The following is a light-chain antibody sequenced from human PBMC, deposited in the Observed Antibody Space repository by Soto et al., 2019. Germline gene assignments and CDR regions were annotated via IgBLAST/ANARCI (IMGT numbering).Light chain of an antibody. CDR2: DAS. V-gene: IGKV3-11*01. CDR1: QSVSSY. J-gene: IGKJ2*01. Sequence: EIVLTQSPATLSLSPGERATLSCRASQSVSSYLAWYQQKPGQAPRLLIYDASNRATGIPARFSGGGSGTDFTLTISSLRPEDFAVYNCQQRFNWPRFTFGQGTKLEIK. CDR3: QQRFNWPRFT.